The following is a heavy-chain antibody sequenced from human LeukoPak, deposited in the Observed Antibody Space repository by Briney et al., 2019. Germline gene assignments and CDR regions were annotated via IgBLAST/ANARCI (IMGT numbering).Heavy chain of an antibody. CDR2: INTNTGNP. J-gene: IGHJ5*02. V-gene: IGHV7-4-1*02. Sequence: ASVKVSCKASGYTFTSYGISWVRQAPGQGLEWMGWINTNTGNPTYAQGFTGRFVFSLDTSVSTAYLQISSLKAEDTAVYYCARENSSSLDCGFDPWGQGTLVTVSS. CDR3: ARENSSSLDCGFDP. D-gene: IGHD6-6*01. CDR1: GYTFTSYG.